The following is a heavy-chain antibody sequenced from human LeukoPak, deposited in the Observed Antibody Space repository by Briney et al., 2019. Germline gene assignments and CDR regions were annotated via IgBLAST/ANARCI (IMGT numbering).Heavy chain of an antibody. CDR3: AREGYNYGLDY. V-gene: IGHV4-61*02. D-gene: IGHD5-18*01. CDR1: GGSISSGGYY. CDR2: IYVSGST. Sequence: SETLSLTCTVSGGSISSGGYYWSWIRQPAGKGLEWLGRIYVSGSTNYNPSLKSRLTMSVDTSKNQFSLKLSSVTAADTAIYYCAREGYNYGLDYWGQGSLVTVSS. J-gene: IGHJ4*02.